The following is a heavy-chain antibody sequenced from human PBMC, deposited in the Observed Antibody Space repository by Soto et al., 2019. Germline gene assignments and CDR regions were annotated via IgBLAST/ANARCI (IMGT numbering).Heavy chain of an antibody. J-gene: IGHJ4*02. D-gene: IGHD5-18*01. CDR2: INHSGST. Sequence: SETLSLTCAVYGGSFSGYYWSWIRQPPGKGLEWIGEINHSGSTNYNPSLKSRVTISVDTSKNQFSLKLSSVTAADTAVYYCARGRGYSYGYRLDERGQGTPVTVSS. CDR1: GGSFSGYY. CDR3: ARGRGYSYGYRLDE. V-gene: IGHV4-34*01.